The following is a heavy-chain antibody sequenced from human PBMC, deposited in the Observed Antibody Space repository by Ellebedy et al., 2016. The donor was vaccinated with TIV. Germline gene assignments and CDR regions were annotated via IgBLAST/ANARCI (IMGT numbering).Heavy chain of an antibody. CDR2: INPNSGGT. D-gene: IGHD3-9*01. V-gene: IGHV1-2*02. Sequence: ASVKVSXKASGYTFTGYHMHWVRQAPGQGLQWMGWINPNSGGTNYAQKFQGRVTMTRDTSLSTAYMEVRRLRSDDTAVYYCARRGSTVQYFDYLVFDYWGQGSLVTVSS. J-gene: IGHJ4*02. CDR1: GYTFTGYH. CDR3: ARRGSTVQYFDYLVFDY.